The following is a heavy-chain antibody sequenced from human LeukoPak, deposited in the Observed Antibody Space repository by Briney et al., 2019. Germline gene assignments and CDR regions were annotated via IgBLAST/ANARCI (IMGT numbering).Heavy chain of an antibody. V-gene: IGHV3-23*01. J-gene: IGHJ5*02. CDR1: GFTFSSYA. D-gene: IGHD2-2*01. CDR2: ISGSGGST. Sequence: GGSLRLSCAASGFTFSSYAMSWVRQAPGKGLEWVSAISGSGGSTYYADSVKGRFTISRDNSKNTLYLQMNSLRAVDTAVYYCAKATEPYCSSTSCYAWFDPWGQGTLVTVSS. CDR3: AKATEPYCSSTSCYAWFDP.